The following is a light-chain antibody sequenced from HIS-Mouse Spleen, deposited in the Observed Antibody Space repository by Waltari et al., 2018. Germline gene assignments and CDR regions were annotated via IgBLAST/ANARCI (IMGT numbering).Light chain of an antibody. Sequence: DIQMTESPSSLSASVGGRVTITCQASQGISNYLNWYQQKPGKAPKLLIYDASNLETGVPSRFSGSGSGTDFTLTISCLQPEDIATYYCQQYDNHPLTFGGGTKVEIK. CDR1: QGISNY. CDR3: QQYDNHPLT. V-gene: IGKV1-33*01. CDR2: DAS. J-gene: IGKJ4*01.